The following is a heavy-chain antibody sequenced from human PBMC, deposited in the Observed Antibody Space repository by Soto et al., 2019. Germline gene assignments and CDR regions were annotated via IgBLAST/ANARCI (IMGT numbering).Heavy chain of an antibody. V-gene: IGHV4-34*01. D-gene: IGHD3-10*01. J-gene: IGHJ4*02. CDR2: INHSGST. CDR3: PRGLYGSGSYYKN. CDR1: GGSFSVYY. Sequence: PSETLSLTCAVYGGSFSVYYWSWIRHPPGKGLEWIGEINHSGSTNYNPSLKSRVTISVDTSKNQFSLKLSSVTAADTAVYYCPRGLYGSGSYYKNWGQGTLVTVSS.